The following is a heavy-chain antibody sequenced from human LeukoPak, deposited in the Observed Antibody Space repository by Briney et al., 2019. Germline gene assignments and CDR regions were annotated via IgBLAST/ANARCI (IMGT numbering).Heavy chain of an antibody. CDR3: ARESYLGQGVY. D-gene: IGHD2/OR15-2a*01. Sequence: SEILSLTCTVSGGSISSYYWSWIRQPPGKGLEWIGYIYYSGSTNYNPSLKSRVTISVDTSKNQFSLKLSSVTAADTAVYYCARESYLGQGVYWGQGILVTVSS. J-gene: IGHJ4*02. CDR2: IYYSGST. CDR1: GGSISSYY. V-gene: IGHV4-59*01.